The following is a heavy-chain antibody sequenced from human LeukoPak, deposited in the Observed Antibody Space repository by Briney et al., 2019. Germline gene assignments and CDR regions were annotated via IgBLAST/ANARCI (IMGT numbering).Heavy chain of an antibody. Sequence: SETLSLTCSVSGDSISSSSSYWGWIRQPPGKGLEWIGSIYYSGSTYYNTSLKSRVTISVDTSKNQFSLKLSSVTAADTALYYCARRGYYYDSSGPPVGYWGQGTLVTVSS. CDR2: IYYSGST. V-gene: IGHV4-39*01. CDR1: GDSISSSSSY. D-gene: IGHD3-22*01. CDR3: ARRGYYYDSSGPPVGY. J-gene: IGHJ4*02.